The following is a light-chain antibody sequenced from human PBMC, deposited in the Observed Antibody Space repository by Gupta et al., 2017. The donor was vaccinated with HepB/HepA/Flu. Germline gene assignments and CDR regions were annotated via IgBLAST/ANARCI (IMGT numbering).Light chain of an antibody. CDR3: QQYYSSPLT. Sequence: IVMHQSHSLLAVFLGRRAINNCKSSQSVSYSSNNKSYLAWYQQKPGQPPKLLIYWASTRESGVPDRFSGSGSGTDFTLTISSLQAEDVAVYYCQQYYSSPLTFGGGTKVEIK. J-gene: IGKJ4*01. V-gene: IGKV4-1*01. CDR2: WAS. CDR1: QSVSYSSNNKSY.